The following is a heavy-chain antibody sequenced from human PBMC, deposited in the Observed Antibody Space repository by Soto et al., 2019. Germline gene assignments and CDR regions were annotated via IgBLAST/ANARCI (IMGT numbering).Heavy chain of an antibody. Sequence: GGSLRLSCAASGFTFSSYAMSWVRQAPGKGLEWVSAISGSGGSTYYADTVKGRFTISRDNSKNTLYPQMNSLRAEDTAVYYCAKAPVYSGYLRSFDYWGQGTLVTVSS. CDR1: GFTFSSYA. D-gene: IGHD5-12*01. CDR2: ISGSGGST. CDR3: AKAPVYSGYLRSFDY. J-gene: IGHJ4*02. V-gene: IGHV3-23*01.